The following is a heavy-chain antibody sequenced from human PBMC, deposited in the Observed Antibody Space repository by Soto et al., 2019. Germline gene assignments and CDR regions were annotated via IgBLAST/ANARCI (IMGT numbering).Heavy chain of an antibody. V-gene: IGHV1-2*02. Sequence: GASVQVSCKASGYSFINYYTHWVRQAPGQGLEWMGWINPNSGGTKYAPKFQGGVTMTRDTSITTAYMELSRLRSGDTAVYYCAREPATAKPEGVDFWGQGTLVTVSS. CDR1: GYSFINYY. CDR2: INPNSGGT. CDR3: AREPATAKPEGVDF. J-gene: IGHJ4*02. D-gene: IGHD1-1*01.